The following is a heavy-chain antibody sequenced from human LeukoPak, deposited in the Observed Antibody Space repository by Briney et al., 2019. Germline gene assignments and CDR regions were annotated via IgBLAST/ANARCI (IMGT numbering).Heavy chain of an antibody. J-gene: IGHJ4*02. CDR1: GFTVSSNY. CDR3: AKETSSGNFVTIDC. D-gene: IGHD1-26*01. V-gene: IGHV3-53*01. CDR2: IYSGGST. Sequence: GGSLRLSCAASGFTVSSNYMSWVRQAPGKGLEWVSVIYSGGSTYYADSVKGRFTISRDNSKNTLYLQMNSLRAEDTAVYYCAKETSSGNFVTIDCWGQGTLVTVSS.